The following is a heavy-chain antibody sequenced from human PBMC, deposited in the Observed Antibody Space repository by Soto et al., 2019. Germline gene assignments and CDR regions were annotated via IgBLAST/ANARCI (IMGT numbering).Heavy chain of an antibody. J-gene: IGHJ4*02. V-gene: IGHV3-66*01. CDR3: AREGVVAASD. D-gene: IGHD2-15*01. Sequence: PGGSLRLSCAASGFTVSSNYMSWVRQAPVKGLEWVSVIYSGGSTNYADSVKGRFTISRDNSKNTLYLQMNSLRAEDTAVYYCAREGVVAASDWGQGTLVTVSS. CDR1: GFTVSSNY. CDR2: IYSGGST.